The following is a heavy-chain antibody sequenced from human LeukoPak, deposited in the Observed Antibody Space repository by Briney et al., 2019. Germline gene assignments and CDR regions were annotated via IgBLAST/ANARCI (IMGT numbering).Heavy chain of an antibody. V-gene: IGHV4-34*01. J-gene: IGHJ6*02. Sequence: SETLSLTCAVYGGSFSGYYWSWIRQPPGTGLEWIGEINHSGSTNYNPSLKSRVTISVDTSKNQFSLKLSSVTAADTAVYYCARGFCSSTSCYLRYYYGMDVWGQGTTVTVSS. CDR2: INHSGST. D-gene: IGHD2-2*01. CDR1: GGSFSGYY. CDR3: ARGFCSSTSCYLRYYYGMDV.